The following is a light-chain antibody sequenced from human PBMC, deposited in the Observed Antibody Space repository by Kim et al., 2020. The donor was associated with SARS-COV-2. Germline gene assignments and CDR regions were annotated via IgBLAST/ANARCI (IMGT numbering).Light chain of an antibody. Sequence: PVSISCRSSQSLLHSNGNTYLSWLHQRPGQPPRLLMYQISNRFSGVPDRFSGSGAGTDFTLKINRVEAEDVGIYYCMQSTQFPRTFGQGTKVDIK. CDR2: QIS. CDR1: QSLLHSNGNTY. CDR3: MQSTQFPRT. J-gene: IGKJ1*01. V-gene: IGKV2-24*01.